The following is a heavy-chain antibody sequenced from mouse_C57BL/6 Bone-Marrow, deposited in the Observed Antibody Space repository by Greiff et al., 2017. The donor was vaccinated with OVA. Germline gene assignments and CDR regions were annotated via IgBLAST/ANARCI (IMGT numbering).Heavy chain of an antibody. Sequence: QVQLQQSGAELVMPGASVKLSCKASGYTFTSYWMHWVKQRPGQGLEWIGEIDPSDSYTNYNQKFKGKSTLTVDKSSSTAYMQLSSLTSEDSAVYYCARWGYAMDYWGQGTSVTVSS. J-gene: IGHJ4*01. CDR1: GYTFTSYW. V-gene: IGHV1-69*01. CDR3: ARWGYAMDY. CDR2: IDPSDSYT.